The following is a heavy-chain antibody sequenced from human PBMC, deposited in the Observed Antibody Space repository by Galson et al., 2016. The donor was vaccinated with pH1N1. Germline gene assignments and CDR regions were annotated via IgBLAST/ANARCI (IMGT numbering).Heavy chain of an antibody. J-gene: IGHJ6*02. CDR2: IWYDGSQK. CDR3: ASLLMWCTESLGMDV. V-gene: IGHV3-33*01. Sequence: SLRLSCAASGFTFSSYGMHWVRQAPGKGLEGVAVIWYDGSQKYYSDSVEGRFTISRDNSKNTLYLQMNSLRVEDTAVYYCASLLMWCTESLGMDVWGQGTTVTVSS. CDR1: GFTFSSYG. D-gene: IGHD2-21*01.